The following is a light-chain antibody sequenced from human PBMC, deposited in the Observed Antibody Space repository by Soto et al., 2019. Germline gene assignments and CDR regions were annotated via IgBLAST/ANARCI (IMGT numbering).Light chain of an antibody. CDR1: QSVSTY. CDR2: DAS. CDR3: QHRRNWPWT. Sequence: EIVLTQSPATLSLSPGERATLSCRASQSVSTYLGWYQQKPGQAPRLLSYDASNRATGIPGRFSGSGSGTDFALTICSLEPEVFAVYYCQHRRNWPWTFGQGTKVEVK. V-gene: IGKV3-11*01. J-gene: IGKJ1*01.